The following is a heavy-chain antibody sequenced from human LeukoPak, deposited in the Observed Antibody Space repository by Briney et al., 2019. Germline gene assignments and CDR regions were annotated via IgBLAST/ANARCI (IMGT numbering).Heavy chain of an antibody. V-gene: IGHV3-73*01. Sequence: PGGSLRLSCAASGFTSSGSAMHWVRQASGKGLEWVGRIRSKANSYATAYAASVKGRFTISRDDSKNTAYLQMNSLKTEDTAVYYCTCGDCYWKRDYWGQGTLVTVSS. J-gene: IGHJ4*02. CDR2: IRSKANSYAT. CDR3: TCGDCYWKRDY. CDR1: GFTSSGSA. D-gene: IGHD2-21*02.